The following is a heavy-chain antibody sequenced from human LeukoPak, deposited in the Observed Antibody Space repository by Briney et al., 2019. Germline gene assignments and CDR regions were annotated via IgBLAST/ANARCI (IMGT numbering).Heavy chain of an antibody. CDR1: GGTFSSYA. J-gene: IGHJ4*02. Sequence: GASVKVSCKASGGTFSSYAISWVRQAPGQGLEWMGGIIPIFGTANYAQKFQGRVTITTDESTSTAYMELSSLRSEDTAVYYCATPQHYDILAGYATHSDSWGQGTLVTASS. CDR3: ATPQHYDILAGYATHSDS. CDR2: IIPIFGTA. V-gene: IGHV1-69*05. D-gene: IGHD3-9*01.